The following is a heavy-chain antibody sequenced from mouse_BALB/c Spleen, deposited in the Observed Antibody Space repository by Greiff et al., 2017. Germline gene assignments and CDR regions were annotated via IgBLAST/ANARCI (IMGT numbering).Heavy chain of an antibody. CDR1: GYTFTDYN. CDR3: AREDGYKMDY. CDR2: IYPYNGGT. J-gene: IGHJ4*01. V-gene: IGHV1S29*02. D-gene: IGHD2-3*01. Sequence: VQLQQSGPELVKPGASVKISCKASGYTFTDYNMHWVKQSHGKSLEWIGYIYPYNGGTGYNQKFKSKATLTVDNSSSTAYMELRSLTSEDSAVYYCAREDGYKMDYWGQGTSVTVSS.